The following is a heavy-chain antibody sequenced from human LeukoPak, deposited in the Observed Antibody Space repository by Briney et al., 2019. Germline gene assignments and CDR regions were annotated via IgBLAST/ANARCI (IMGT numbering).Heavy chain of an antibody. CDR3: AKDQDSYYGSFDY. CDR1: GFPFSSYG. V-gene: IGHV3-30*02. CDR2: IRYDESNK. D-gene: IGHD3-10*01. J-gene: IGHJ4*02. Sequence: GGSLRLSCAASGFPFSSYGMHWVRQAPGKGLEWVSFIRYDESNKYYADSVKGRFTISRDSSNNTLYLQMNSLRPEDTAVYYCAKDQDSYYGSFDYWGQGTLVTVSS.